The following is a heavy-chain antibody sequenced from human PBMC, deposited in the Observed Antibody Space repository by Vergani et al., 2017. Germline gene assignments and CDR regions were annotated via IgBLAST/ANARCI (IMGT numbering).Heavy chain of an antibody. D-gene: IGHD3-16*02. CDR3: ARGRARLGELSLRYGMDV. J-gene: IGHJ6*02. CDR1: GGSISSGSYY. CDR2: IYTSGST. Sequence: QVQLQESGPGLVKPSQTLSLTCTVSGGSISSGSYYWSWIRQPAGKGLEWIGRIYTSGSTNYNPSLKSRVTISVDTSKNQFSLKLSSVTAADTAVYYCARGRARLGELSLRYGMDVWGQGP. V-gene: IGHV4-61*02.